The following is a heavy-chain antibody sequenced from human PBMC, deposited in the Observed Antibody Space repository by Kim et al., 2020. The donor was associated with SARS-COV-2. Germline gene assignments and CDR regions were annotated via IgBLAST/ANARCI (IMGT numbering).Heavy chain of an antibody. CDR3: AKGSLWGGDF. CDR2: ITGSGSTI. D-gene: IGHD3-10*01. Sequence: GGSLRLSCAASGFTFSDYSMSWIRQAPGRGLEWLSYITGSGSTIYYADSVKGRFTVSRDNAKNSLYLQMNTLGVEDTAVYYCAKGSLWGGDFWGQGTLVT. J-gene: IGHJ4*02. CDR1: GFTFSDYS. V-gene: IGHV3-11*01.